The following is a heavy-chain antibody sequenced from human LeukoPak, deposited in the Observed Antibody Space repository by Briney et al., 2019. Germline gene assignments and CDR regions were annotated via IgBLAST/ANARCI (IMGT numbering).Heavy chain of an antibody. V-gene: IGHV3-73*01. J-gene: IGHJ4*02. Sequence: GGSLRLSCAASGFTFSGSAMHWVRQASGKGLEWVGRIRSKANSYATAYAASVKGRFTISRDDSKNTAYLQMNSLKTEDTAVYYCTRRVERSGSYPFDYWGQGTLVTVSS. D-gene: IGHD1-26*01. CDR1: GFTFSGSA. CDR3: TRRVERSGSYPFDY. CDR2: IRSKANSYAT.